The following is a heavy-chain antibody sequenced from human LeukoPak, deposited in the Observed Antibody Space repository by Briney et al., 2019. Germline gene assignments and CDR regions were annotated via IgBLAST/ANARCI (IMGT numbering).Heavy chain of an antibody. J-gene: IGHJ4*02. Sequence: PSETLSVTCTVSGDSINSGGYFWSWIRQHPGKGLEWIGYIYYSGSTYYNPSLKSRVTISVDTSKNQFSLKLSSVTAADTAVYYCTRDGPRSSGYPDNWGQGTLVTVSS. D-gene: IGHD3-22*01. V-gene: IGHV4-31*03. CDR1: GDSINSGGYF. CDR2: IYYSGST. CDR3: TRDGPRSSGYPDN.